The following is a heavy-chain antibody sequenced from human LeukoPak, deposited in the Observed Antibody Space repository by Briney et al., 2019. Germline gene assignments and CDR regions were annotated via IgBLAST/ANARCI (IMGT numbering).Heavy chain of an antibody. CDR1: GYTLTELS. D-gene: IGHD3-16*02. CDR2: FDPEDGET. CDR3: ATGIMITFGGVIVPDY. V-gene: IGHV1-24*01. Sequence: GASVKVSCKVSGYTLTELSMHWVRQAPGKGLEWMGGFDPEDGETIYAQKFQGRVTMTEDTSTDTAYMELSSLRSEDTAVYYCATGIMITFGGVIVPDYWGQGTLVTVSS. J-gene: IGHJ4*02.